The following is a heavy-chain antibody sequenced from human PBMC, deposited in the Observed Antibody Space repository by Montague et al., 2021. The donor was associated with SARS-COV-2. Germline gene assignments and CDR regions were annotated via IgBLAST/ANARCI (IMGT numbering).Heavy chain of an antibody. CDR2: INYSGST. V-gene: IGHV4-31*03. CDR3: ARPHGRIFVMIVFDADFDI. Sequence: TLSLTCTVSGDSISTGGYYWSWIRQYPGRGLEWIGNINYSGSTYYNPSLKSRVTISVDAPKNQFSLQLDSMTAADTAVYYCARPHGRIFVMIVFDADFDIWGQGRLVTVSS. CDR1: GDSISTGGYY. D-gene: IGHD3-3*02. J-gene: IGHJ4*02.